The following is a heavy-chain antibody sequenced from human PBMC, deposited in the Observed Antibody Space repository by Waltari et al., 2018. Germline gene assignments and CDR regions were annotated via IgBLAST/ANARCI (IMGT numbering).Heavy chain of an antibody. D-gene: IGHD3-10*01. V-gene: IGHV4-61*01. Sequence: LQESGPXLVXXSATXSPPCTXSGDSVSSGXYYWSWVRQPPGKGLEWIGYMSHSGSXNYNPSLKSRXTISLDTSKNQLSLRLTXVSAADTAXYXCAXDTYYFDSGSSXWGHGTLVTVSS. J-gene: IGHJ4*01. CDR1: GDSVSSGXYY. CDR2: MSHSGSX. CDR3: AXDTYYFDSGSSX.